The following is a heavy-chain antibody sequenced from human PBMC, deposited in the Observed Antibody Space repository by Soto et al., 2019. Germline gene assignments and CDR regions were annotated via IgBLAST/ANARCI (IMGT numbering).Heavy chain of an antibody. V-gene: IGHV3-23*01. CDR2: LSGGGGST. D-gene: IGHD3-9*01. CDR3: PKDRNGILRYFDWSFDY. Sequence: PGGSLRLSXAAPGFTFSSYAMSWVRQAPGKGLEWVSALSGGGGSTYYADSVKGRFTISRDNSKNTLYLQMNSLRAEDTALYYCPKDRNGILRYFDWSFDYWGQGTLVTVSS. CDR1: GFTFSSYA. J-gene: IGHJ4*02.